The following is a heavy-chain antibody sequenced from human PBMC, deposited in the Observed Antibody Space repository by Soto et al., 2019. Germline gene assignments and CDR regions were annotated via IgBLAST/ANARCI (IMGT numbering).Heavy chain of an antibody. J-gene: IGHJ6*02. CDR2: IDPSDSYT. V-gene: IGHV5-10-1*01. CDR1: GYSFTSYW. CDR3: PRLRHTAMPQGGMDV. Sequence: GESLKISCKGSGYSFTSYWISWVRQMPGKGLEWMGRIDPSDSYTNYSPSFQGHVTISADKSISTAYLQWSSLKASDTAMYYCPRLRHTAMPQGGMDVWGQGTTVTVSS. D-gene: IGHD2-2*01.